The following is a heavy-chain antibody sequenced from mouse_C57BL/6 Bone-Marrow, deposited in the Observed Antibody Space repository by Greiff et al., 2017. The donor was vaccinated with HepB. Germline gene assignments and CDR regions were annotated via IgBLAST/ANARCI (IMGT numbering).Heavy chain of an antibody. D-gene: IGHD1-1*01. J-gene: IGHJ1*03. CDR1: GYTFTDYY. V-gene: IGHV1-75*01. Sequence: QVQLQQSGPELVKPGASVKISCKASGYTFTDYYINWVKQRPGQGLEWIGWIFPGSGSTYYNEKFKGKATITVDKASSTAYMLLSSLTSEDSAVYFCARFSLYYYGSSPWYFDVWGTGTTVTVSS. CDR2: IFPGSGST. CDR3: ARFSLYYYGSSPWYFDV.